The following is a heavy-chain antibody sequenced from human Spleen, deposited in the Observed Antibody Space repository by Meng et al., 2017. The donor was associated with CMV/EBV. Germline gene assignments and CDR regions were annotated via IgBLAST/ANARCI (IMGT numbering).Heavy chain of an antibody. J-gene: IGHJ6*02. CDR3: SRLRLGYCSSSSCPYYGMDV. CDR2: IRSKPYGETT. V-gene: IGHV3-49*04. D-gene: IGHD2-2*01. Sequence: GGSLRLSCTASGFTFRDYAMTWVRKAPGKGLEWVGFIRSKPYGETTEVAASVEGRFTISRDDPKGVAYLQMNSLKTEDTAVYYCSRLRLGYCSSSSCPYYGMDVWGQGTTVTVSS. CDR1: GFTFRDYA.